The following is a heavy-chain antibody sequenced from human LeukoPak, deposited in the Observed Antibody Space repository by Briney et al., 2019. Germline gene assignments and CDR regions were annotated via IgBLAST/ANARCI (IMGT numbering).Heavy chain of an antibody. D-gene: IGHD3-10*01. CDR1: GASINTYY. V-gene: IGHV4-59*13. CDR2: IYYSGTT. J-gene: IGHJ4*02. CDR3: ARVLRPMASQYYLDY. Sequence: VKPSETLSLTCTVSGASINTYYWSWIRQPPGKGLEWIGYIYYSGTTSYNPSLKTRVTISIDTSKNQFSLKLSSVTAADTAVYYCARVLRPMASQYYLDYWGQGTLVTVSS.